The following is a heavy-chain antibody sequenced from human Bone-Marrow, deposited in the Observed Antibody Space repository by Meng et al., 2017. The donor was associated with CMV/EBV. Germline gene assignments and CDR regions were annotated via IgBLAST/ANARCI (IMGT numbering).Heavy chain of an antibody. J-gene: IGHJ4*02. CDR3: ARVRDSSGWYHLDY. CDR2: INPNSGGT. V-gene: IGHV1-2*02. D-gene: IGHD6-19*01. CDR1: GYTFTDCY. Sequence: ASVKVSCKATGYTFTDCYILWVRQAPGQGLEWMGWINPNSGGTNYAQKFQGRVTMTRDTSISTAYMELSRLRSDDTAVYYCARVRDSSGWYHLDYWGQGTLVTVSS.